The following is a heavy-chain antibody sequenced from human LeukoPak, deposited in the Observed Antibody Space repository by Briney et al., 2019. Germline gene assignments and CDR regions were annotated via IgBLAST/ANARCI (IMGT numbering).Heavy chain of an antibody. D-gene: IGHD6-13*01. J-gene: IGHJ3*02. CDR2: IYPGDSDT. V-gene: IGHV5-51*01. CDR3: ARSFKGIAAVNDAFDI. Sequence: GESLKISCKGSGYSFTSYWIGWVRQMPGKGLEWMGIIYPGDSDTRYSPSFQGQVTISADKSISTAYLQWSSLKASDTAMYYCARSFKGIAAVNDAFDIWGQGTMVTVSS. CDR1: GYSFTSYW.